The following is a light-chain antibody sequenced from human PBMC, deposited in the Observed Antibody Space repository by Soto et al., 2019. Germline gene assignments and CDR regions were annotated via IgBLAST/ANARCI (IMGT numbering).Light chain of an antibody. V-gene: IGKV3-20*01. Sequence: EIVLTQSPGTLSLSPGERATLSCRASQSVSSSYFAWYQQKPGQAPRLLIYGASSRATGIPDRFSGIGSGTDFTLTISRLEPEDFVVYYCQHYGSSPRTFGQGTKVEIK. CDR1: QSVSSSY. CDR2: GAS. J-gene: IGKJ1*01. CDR3: QHYGSSPRT.